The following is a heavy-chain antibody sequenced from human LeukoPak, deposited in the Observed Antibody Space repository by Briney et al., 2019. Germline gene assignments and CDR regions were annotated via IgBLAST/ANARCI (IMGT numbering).Heavy chain of an antibody. J-gene: IGHJ4*02. CDR2: ISSSSSYI. CDR1: GFTFSSYS. V-gene: IGHV3-21*01. CDR3: ASGGDGYNPFDY. Sequence: GGSLRLSCAASGFTFSSYSMNWVRQAPGKGLEWVSSISSSSSYIYYADSVKGRFTISRDNAKNSLYLQMNGLRAEDTAVYYCASGGDGYNPFDYWGQGTLVTVSS. D-gene: IGHD5-24*01.